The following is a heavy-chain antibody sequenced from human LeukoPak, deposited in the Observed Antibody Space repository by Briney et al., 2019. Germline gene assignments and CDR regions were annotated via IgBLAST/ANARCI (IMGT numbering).Heavy chain of an antibody. D-gene: IGHD6-19*01. V-gene: IGHV3-30*03. CDR3: FWRGLAVAGRDAFDI. J-gene: IGHJ3*02. CDR2: ISYDGSNK. Sequence: GGSLRLSCAASGFTFSSYGMHWVRQAPGRGLEWVGVISYDGSNKYYADSVKGRFTISRDNSKNTLYLQMNSLRAEDTAVYYCFWRGLAVAGRDAFDIWGQGTMVTVYS. CDR1: GFTFSSYG.